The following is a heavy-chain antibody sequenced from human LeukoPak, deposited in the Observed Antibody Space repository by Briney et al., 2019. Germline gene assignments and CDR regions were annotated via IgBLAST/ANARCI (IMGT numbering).Heavy chain of an antibody. J-gene: IGHJ4*02. CDR3: ARESMDTGGDCSIDY. V-gene: IGHV3-48*03. D-gene: IGHD2-21*02. CDR2: ISGGGSTY. Sequence: PGGSLRLSCAASGFPFSDYELNWVRQAPGKGLEWLSWISGGGSTYYNADSVGGRFTISRDNARNSLYLQMDSLRSEDTAIYYCARESMDTGGDCSIDYWGQGTLVTASS. CDR1: GFPFSDYE.